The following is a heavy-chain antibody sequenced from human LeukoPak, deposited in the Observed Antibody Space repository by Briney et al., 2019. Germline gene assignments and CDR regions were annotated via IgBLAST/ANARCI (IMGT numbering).Heavy chain of an antibody. CDR3: ARSRWELLAAAFDI. J-gene: IGHJ3*02. D-gene: IGHD1-26*01. V-gene: IGHV3-21*01. CDR1: GFTFSSYS. CDR2: ISSSSSYI. Sequence: GGSLRLSCAASGFTFSSYSMNWVRQAPGKGLEWVSSISSSSSYIYYAGSVKGRFTISRDNAKNSLYLQMNSLRAEDTAVYYCARSRWELLAAAFDIWGQGTMVTVSS.